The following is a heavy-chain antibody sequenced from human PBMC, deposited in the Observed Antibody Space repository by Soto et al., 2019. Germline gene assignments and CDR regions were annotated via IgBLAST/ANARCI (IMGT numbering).Heavy chain of an antibody. CDR3: SGCSGGACHQNYGMDV. D-gene: IGHD2-15*01. V-gene: IGHV3-21*01. Sequence: EVHLVESGGGLVKPGGSLSLSCAVSGFTFSSCTMNWVRQAPGKGLEWVSSISPSTSHIYYADSVKGRLTISRDNAKNSLFLQMNSLRAEDTAVYYCSGCSGGACHQNYGMDVWGQGTTVTVSS. CDR2: ISPSTSHI. CDR1: GFTFSSCT. J-gene: IGHJ6*02.